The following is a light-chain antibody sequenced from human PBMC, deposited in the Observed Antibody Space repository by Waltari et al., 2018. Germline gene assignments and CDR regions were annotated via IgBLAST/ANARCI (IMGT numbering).Light chain of an antibody. V-gene: IGKV3-15*01. CDR3: QQYNTWLSVT. J-gene: IGKJ5*01. CDR2: AAS. Sequence: EIVVTQSPATLSVSPGEGATLSCKARQSVSNNLAWYQQKPGQAPRLLFYAASTRATGIPARFSGSGYGTEFTLTISSLQSEDFAVYYCQQYNTWLSVTFGQGTRLEIK. CDR1: QSVSNN.